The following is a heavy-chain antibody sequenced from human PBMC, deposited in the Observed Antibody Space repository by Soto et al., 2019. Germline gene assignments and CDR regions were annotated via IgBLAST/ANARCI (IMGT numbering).Heavy chain of an antibody. V-gene: IGHV3-30*18. CDR1: GFTFSSYG. J-gene: IGHJ3*02. D-gene: IGHD6-19*01. Sequence: PGGSLRLSCAASGFTFSSYGMHWVRQAPGKGLEWVAVISYDGSNKYYADSVKGRFTISRDNSKNTLYLQMNSLRAEDTAVYYCAKGVAVLVPTAADAFDIWGQGTMVTVSS. CDR2: ISYDGSNK. CDR3: AKGVAVLVPTAADAFDI.